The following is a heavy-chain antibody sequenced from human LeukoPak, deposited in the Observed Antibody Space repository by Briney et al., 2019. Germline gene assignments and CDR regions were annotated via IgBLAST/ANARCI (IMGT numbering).Heavy chain of an antibody. CDR3: ARGGFGAMALNWFDP. Sequence: RASVKVSCKASGYTFTSSYMHWVRQAPGQGLEWMGWINTNTGNPTYAQGFTGRFVFSLDTSVSTAYLQISSLKAEDTAVYYCARGGFGAMALNWFDPWGQGTLVTVSS. CDR2: INTNTGNP. CDR1: GYTFTSSY. D-gene: IGHD5-18*01. V-gene: IGHV7-4-1*02. J-gene: IGHJ5*02.